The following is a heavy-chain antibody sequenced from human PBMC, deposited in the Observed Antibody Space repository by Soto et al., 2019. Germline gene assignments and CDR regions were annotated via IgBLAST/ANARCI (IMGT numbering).Heavy chain of an antibody. CDR3: ATVYCSDGSCYSIDY. D-gene: IGHD2-15*01. J-gene: IGHJ4*02. Sequence: ASVKVSCKASGYTFTSYYMHWVRQAPGQGLEWMGIINPSKSTTYAQKFQGRVTMTRDTSTSTVYMELSSLRSEDTAVYYCATVYCSDGSCYSIDYWGQGTLVTVSS. CDR2: INPSKST. V-gene: IGHV1-46*03. CDR1: GYTFTSYY.